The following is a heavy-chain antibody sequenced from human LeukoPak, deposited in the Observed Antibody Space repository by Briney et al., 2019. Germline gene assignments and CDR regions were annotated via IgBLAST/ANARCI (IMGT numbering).Heavy chain of an antibody. V-gene: IGHV4-30-4*01. D-gene: IGHD3-22*01. CDR2: IYYSGST. Sequence: PSQTLSLTCTVSGGSISSGDYYWSWIRQPPGKGLEWIGYIYYSGSTYYNPSLKSRVTISVDTSKNQFSLQLNSVTPEDTAVYYCARERAQYYYDSSGYPHDWYFDLWGRGTLVTVSS. CDR3: ARERAQYYYDSSGYPHDWYFDL. CDR1: GGSISSGDYY. J-gene: IGHJ2*01.